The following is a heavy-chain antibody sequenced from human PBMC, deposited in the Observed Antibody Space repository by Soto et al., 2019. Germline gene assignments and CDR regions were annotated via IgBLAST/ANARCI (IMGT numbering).Heavy chain of an antibody. D-gene: IGHD2-15*01. CDR2: IYPGDSDT. V-gene: IGHV5-51*01. CDR3: ARRIDGFTPHFVY. Sequence: GASLKISCKGSGYSFTSHWIGWVRQMPGKGLEWMGIIYPGDSDTRYSPSFQGQVTISADKSISTAYLQWSSLKASDTAMYFCARRIDGFTPHFVYWGQGTLVTVSS. CDR1: GYSFTSHW. J-gene: IGHJ4*02.